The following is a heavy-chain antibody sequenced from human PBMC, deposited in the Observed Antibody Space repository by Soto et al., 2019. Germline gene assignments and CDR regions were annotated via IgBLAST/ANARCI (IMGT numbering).Heavy chain of an antibody. J-gene: IGHJ4*02. Sequence: QVQLQESGPGLVKPSETLSLTCTVSGVSFSTYYWSWIRQAPGKGLECIGYIYYSGSSNYNPSLKSRVTMSVDTSKTQLSLKLSSVTAADTAVYYCARDQGGPFDYWGQGTLVTVSS. CDR1: GVSFSTYY. D-gene: IGHD2-15*01. CDR2: IYYSGSS. V-gene: IGHV4-59*01. CDR3: ARDQGGPFDY.